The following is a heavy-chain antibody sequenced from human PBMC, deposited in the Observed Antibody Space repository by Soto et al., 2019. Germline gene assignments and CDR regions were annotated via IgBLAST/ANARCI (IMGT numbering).Heavy chain of an antibody. CDR2: ISSSGSTI. J-gene: IGHJ6*03. Sequence: QVQLVESGGGLVKPGGSLRLSCAASGFTFSDYYMSWIRQAPGKGLEWVSYISSSGSTIYYADSVKGRFTISRDNAKNSLYLQMNSLRAEDTAVYYCARDIEWFGVDTPQNPGHYYYYYYMDVWGKGTTVTVSS. CDR1: GFTFSDYY. CDR3: ARDIEWFGVDTPQNPGHYYYYYYMDV. V-gene: IGHV3-11*01. D-gene: IGHD3-10*01.